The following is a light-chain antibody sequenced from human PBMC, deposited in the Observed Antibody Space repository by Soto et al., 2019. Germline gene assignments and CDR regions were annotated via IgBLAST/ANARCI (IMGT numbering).Light chain of an antibody. J-gene: IGKJ2*01. CDR1: QSISSW. Sequence: DIQMTQSPSTLSASVGDRVTITCRASQSISSWLAWYQQKPGKAPKLLIYKASSLESGVPSRFSGSGSGTEFTLTISSLQPDDFGTYYCQQYNSYSPYTFGQGTKLEIK. V-gene: IGKV1-5*03. CDR3: QQYNSYSPYT. CDR2: KAS.